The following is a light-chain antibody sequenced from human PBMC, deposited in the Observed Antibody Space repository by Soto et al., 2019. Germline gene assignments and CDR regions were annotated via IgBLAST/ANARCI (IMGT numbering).Light chain of an antibody. V-gene: IGKV3-15*01. Sequence: EIVMTQSPATLSVSPGERATLSCRASQSVSSNLAWYQQKPGQAPRLLIYGAYTRATGIPARFSGSGSWTEFTLTISSLQSEDDAVYYCQQYNNWPPYTFGQGTKLEIK. J-gene: IGKJ2*01. CDR2: GAY. CDR3: QQYNNWPPYT. CDR1: QSVSSN.